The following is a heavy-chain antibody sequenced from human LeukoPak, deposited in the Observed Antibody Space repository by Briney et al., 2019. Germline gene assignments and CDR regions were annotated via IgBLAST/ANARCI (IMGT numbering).Heavy chain of an antibody. V-gene: IGHV3-23*01. J-gene: IGHJ5*02. CDR3: AKGPAMVRGTSDP. Sequence: PGGSLRLSCATSGFTFSSYAMSWVRQAPGKGLEWVSSISGSGGNTYYADSVKGRFTISRDYSKNTLYLQMNSLRTEETAVYYCAKGPAMVRGTSDPWGQGTLVTVSS. CDR2: ISGSGGNT. D-gene: IGHD3-10*01. CDR1: GFTFSSYA.